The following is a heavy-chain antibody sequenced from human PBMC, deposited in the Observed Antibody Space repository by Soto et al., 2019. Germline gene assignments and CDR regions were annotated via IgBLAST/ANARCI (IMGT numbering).Heavy chain of an antibody. J-gene: IGHJ5*02. V-gene: IGHV3-23*01. D-gene: IGHD3-10*01. CDR2: ISGSGTSI. CDR1: RLSFGSYA. Sequence: PGGSLRLSCAASRLSFGSYAMNWVRQPPGQGLEWVSSISGSGTSIYYADSVKGRFTISRDNSKNTLYLQMNGLRAEDTAVYYCAKAGFMVRGNWFDPWGQGTLVTVSS. CDR3: AKAGFMVRGNWFDP.